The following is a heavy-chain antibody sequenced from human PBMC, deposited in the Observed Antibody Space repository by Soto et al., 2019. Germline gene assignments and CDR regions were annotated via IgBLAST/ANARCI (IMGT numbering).Heavy chain of an antibody. CDR3: AKRDVTTGAFDI. Sequence: SGGSLRLSCAASGFTFSSYAMSWVRQAPGKGLAWVSSISGGGGSTFYADSVKGRFTISRDNSKNTLYLQMNTLRAEDTAGYYCAKRDVTTGAFDIWGQGTMVTVSS. V-gene: IGHV3-23*01. D-gene: IGHD4-4*01. CDR1: GFTFSSYA. J-gene: IGHJ3*02. CDR2: ISGGGGST.